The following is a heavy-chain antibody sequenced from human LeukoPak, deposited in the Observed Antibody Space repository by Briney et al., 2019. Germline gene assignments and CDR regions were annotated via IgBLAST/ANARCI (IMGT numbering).Heavy chain of an antibody. V-gene: IGHV4-61*02. CDR2: IYTSGST. Sequence: SQTLSLTCTVSGGSISSGSYYWSWIRQPAGKGLEWIGRIYTSGSTNYNPSLKSRVTISVDTSKNQSSLKLSSVTAADTAVYYCARAEWRYCSSTSCYIFDYWGQGTLVTVSS. J-gene: IGHJ4*02. D-gene: IGHD2-2*02. CDR1: GGSISSGSYY. CDR3: ARAEWRYCSSTSCYIFDY.